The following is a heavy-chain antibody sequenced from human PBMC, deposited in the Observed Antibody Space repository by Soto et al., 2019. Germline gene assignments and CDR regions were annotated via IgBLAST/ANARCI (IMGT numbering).Heavy chain of an antibody. Sequence: PGGSLRLSCTASGFNFEDFAMPWVRKRPGKGLEWVYAIRWNSRSIDYADSVRGRFTVSRDNGKKSLHLQMNSLRPEETALYYCTKEVIAPFDFYAMDVWGQGTTVTVSS. CDR1: GFNFEDFA. CDR3: TKEVIAPFDFYAMDV. V-gene: IGHV3-9*01. CDR2: IRWNSRSI. D-gene: IGHD2-15*01. J-gene: IGHJ6*02.